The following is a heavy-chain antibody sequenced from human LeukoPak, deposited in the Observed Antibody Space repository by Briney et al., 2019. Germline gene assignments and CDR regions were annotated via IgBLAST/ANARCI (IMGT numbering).Heavy chain of an antibody. J-gene: IGHJ4*02. V-gene: IGHV3-11*01. CDR3: ARDGEWLRLSNPDY. CDR1: GFTFSDYY. D-gene: IGHD5-12*01. Sequence: GGSLRLSCAASGFTFSDYYMSWIHQAPGKGLEWVSYISSSGSTIYYADSVKGRFTISRDNAKNSLYLQMNSLRAEDTAVYYCARDGEWLRLSNPDYWGQGTLVTVSS. CDR2: ISSSGSTI.